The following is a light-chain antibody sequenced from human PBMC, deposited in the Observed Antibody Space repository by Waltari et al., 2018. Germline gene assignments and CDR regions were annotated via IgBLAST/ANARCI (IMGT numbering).Light chain of an antibody. CDR3: QQGYNTPYS. Sequence: DIQMTQSPSSLSASVGDKVTITCRASQGISSWLAWYQQKPGKAPKLLIYAASSLQSGVPSRFGGSGSGTDYTLTISSLQPEDFATYYCQQGYNTPYSFGQGTKVEIK. CDR2: AAS. CDR1: QGISSW. V-gene: IGKV1-12*01. J-gene: IGKJ2*03.